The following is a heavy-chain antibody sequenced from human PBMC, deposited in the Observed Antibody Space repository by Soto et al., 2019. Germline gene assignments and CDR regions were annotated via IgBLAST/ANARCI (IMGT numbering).Heavy chain of an antibody. D-gene: IGHD1-26*01. CDR2: INPSGGST. CDR1: GYTFTSYY. Sequence: ASVKVSCKASGYTFTSYYMHWVRQAPGQGLEWMGIINPSGGSTSYAQKFQDRVTMTRDTSTSTVYMELSSLRSEDTAVYYCARMEPVNYYGMDVWGQGTTVTVSS. V-gene: IGHV1-46*01. CDR3: ARMEPVNYYGMDV. J-gene: IGHJ6*02.